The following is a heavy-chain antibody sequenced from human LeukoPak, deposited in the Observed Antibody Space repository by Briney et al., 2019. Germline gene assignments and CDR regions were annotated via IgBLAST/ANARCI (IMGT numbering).Heavy chain of an antibody. CDR1: GFTFSNYA. CDR3: AGVGGYFQFDY. D-gene: IGHD5-12*01. V-gene: IGHV3-30-3*01. Sequence: PGGSLRLSCAASGFTFSNYAMHCVRQAPGKGLEWVAVISYDGSNKYYADSVKGRFTNSRDNSKNPLYLQMNSLRAEDTAVYYCAGVGGYFQFDYWGQGTLVTVSS. J-gene: IGHJ4*02. CDR2: ISYDGSNK.